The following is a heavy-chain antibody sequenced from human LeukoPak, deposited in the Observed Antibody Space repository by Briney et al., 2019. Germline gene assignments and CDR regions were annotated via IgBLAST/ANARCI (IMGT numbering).Heavy chain of an antibody. CDR3: ARDIYYYYYMDV. Sequence: GGSLRLSSAASGFTFSSYEMNWVRQAPGKGLEWVSYISSSGSTIYYADSVRGRFTISGDNAKNSLYLQMNSLRAEDTAVYYCARDIYYYYYMDVWGKGTTVTVSS. CDR2: ISSSGSTI. J-gene: IGHJ6*03. CDR1: GFTFSSYE. V-gene: IGHV3-48*03.